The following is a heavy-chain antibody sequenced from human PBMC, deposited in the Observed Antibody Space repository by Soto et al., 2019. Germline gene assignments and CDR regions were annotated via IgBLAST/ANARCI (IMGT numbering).Heavy chain of an antibody. V-gene: IGHV1-8*01. D-gene: IGHD3-3*01. CDR1: GYTFTSYD. CDR2: MNPNSGNT. CDR3: ASPARNYDFWSGYSFDI. J-gene: IGHJ3*02. Sequence: QVQLVQSGAEVKKPGASVKGSCKASGYTFTSYDINWVRQATGHGLEWMGWMNPNSGNTGYAQKFQGRVTMTRNTSISTAYMELSSLRSEDTAVYYCASPARNYDFWSGYSFDIWGQGTMVTVSS.